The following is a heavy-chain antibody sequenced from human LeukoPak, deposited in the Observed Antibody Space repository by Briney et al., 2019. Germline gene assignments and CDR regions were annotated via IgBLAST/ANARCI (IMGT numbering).Heavy chain of an antibody. CDR2: TYYRSKWYN. CDR3: ARYGLLRLSEINAFHI. D-gene: IGHD5-18*01. J-gene: IGHJ3*02. CDR1: GDSVSSNSAA. V-gene: IGHV6-1*01. Sequence: SQTLSLTCAISGDSVSSNSAAWNWIRQSPSRGLEWLGRTYYRSKWYNDYAVSVKSRITITTDTSKNQFSLKLNSVTAADTAVYYCARYGLLRLSEINAFHIWGQGTMVTVSS.